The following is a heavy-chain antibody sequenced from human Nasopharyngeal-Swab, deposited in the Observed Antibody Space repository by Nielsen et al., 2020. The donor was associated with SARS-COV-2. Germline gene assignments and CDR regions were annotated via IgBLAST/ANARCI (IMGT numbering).Heavy chain of an antibody. CDR2: IGNSDETT. D-gene: IGHD2-15*01. J-gene: IGHJ3*01. V-gene: IGHV3-23*01. CDR1: GFTFRNNA. CDR3: AKDVMRWAFDA. Sequence: GGSLRLSCAASGFTFRNNAMSWVRRAPGRGLEWVSAIGNSDETTYADSVRGRFTISRDTSNNKLNLQMTSLRAEDTGVYYCAKDVMRWAFDAWGQGTMVTVSS.